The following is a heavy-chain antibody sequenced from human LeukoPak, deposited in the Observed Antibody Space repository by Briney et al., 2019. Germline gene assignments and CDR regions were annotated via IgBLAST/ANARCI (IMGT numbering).Heavy chain of an antibody. CDR2: IRSKAYGGTT. Sequence: PGGSLRLSCIASGFTFGDYGMSWVRQAPGKGLEWVGFIRSKAYGGTTEYAASVKGRFTISRDDSKSIAYLQMNSLRAEDTAVYYCAREVGPFHQLDYWGQGTLVTVSS. J-gene: IGHJ4*02. V-gene: IGHV3-49*04. CDR3: AREVGPFHQLDY. D-gene: IGHD5-24*01. CDR1: GFTFGDYG.